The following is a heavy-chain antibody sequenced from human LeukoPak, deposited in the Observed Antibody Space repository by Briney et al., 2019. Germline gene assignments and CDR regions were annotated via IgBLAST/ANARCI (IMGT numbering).Heavy chain of an antibody. D-gene: IGHD3-10*01. Sequence: GGSLRLSCAGSGFTFISDGMNWVRQAPGKGLEWVSSISDGGGGTYYADSVKGRFTISRDNSKNTLYLLMNSLRAEDTAIYYCANRGKYYFDYWGQGTLVTVSS. CDR3: ANRGKYYFDY. CDR2: ISDGGGGT. J-gene: IGHJ4*02. CDR1: GFTFISDG. V-gene: IGHV3-23*01.